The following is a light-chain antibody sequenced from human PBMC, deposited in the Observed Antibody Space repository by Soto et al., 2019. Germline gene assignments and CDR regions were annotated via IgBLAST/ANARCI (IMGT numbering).Light chain of an antibody. CDR2: GAS. J-gene: IGKJ4*01. CDR3: QQYHTWPIT. CDR1: QGVSRK. Sequence: DIVMTQSPATLSVAPGERVTFSCRASQGVSRKLAWYQHKPGQAPRLLISGASTGATGIPARFSGSGSGTEFTFTISSLQSEDCAIYYCQQYHTWPITFGGGTKVGIK. V-gene: IGKV3-15*01.